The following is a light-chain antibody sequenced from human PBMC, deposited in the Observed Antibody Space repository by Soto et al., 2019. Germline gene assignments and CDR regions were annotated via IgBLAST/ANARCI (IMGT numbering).Light chain of an antibody. J-gene: IGLJ2*01. CDR1: SGHSNYA. CDR2: LNSDGSH. CDR3: QTWVTGIHI. V-gene: IGLV4-69*01. Sequence: QLVLTQSPSASASLGASVKLTCTLSSGHSNYAIAWHQQQPEKGPRFLMKLNSDGSHSKGDGIPDRFSGSSSGAERYLPISTLQSEDEADYYCQTWVTGIHIFGGGTKLHVL.